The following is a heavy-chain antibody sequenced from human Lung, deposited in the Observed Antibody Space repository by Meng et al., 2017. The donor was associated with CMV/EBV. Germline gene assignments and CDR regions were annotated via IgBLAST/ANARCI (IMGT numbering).Heavy chain of an antibody. CDR1: GGTISSYA. Sequence: QVHPLQFGPEGKKPGSSVKVSWKASGGTISSYAISWVRQATGQGLEWMGGIIPILGIANYAQKFQGRVTITADKSTSTAYMELSSLRSEDTAVYYCAREIVVVPAALNWFDPWGQGTLVTVSS. CDR3: AREIVVVPAALNWFDP. J-gene: IGHJ5*02. D-gene: IGHD2-2*01. CDR2: IIPILGIA. V-gene: IGHV1-69*10.